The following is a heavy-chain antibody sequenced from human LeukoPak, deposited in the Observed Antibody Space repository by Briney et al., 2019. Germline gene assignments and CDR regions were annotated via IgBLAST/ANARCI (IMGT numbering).Heavy chain of an antibody. CDR1: GGSISSYY. D-gene: IGHD1-26*01. V-gene: IGHV4-59*12. J-gene: IGHJ4*02. CDR2: IYYSGST. Sequence: PSETLSLTCTVSGGSISSYYWSWIRQPPGKGLEWIGYIYYSGSTNYNPSLKSRVTISVDRSKNQFSLKLSSVTAADTAVYYCARVAAKWELLDYFDYWGQGTLVTVSS. CDR3: ARVAAKWELLDYFDY.